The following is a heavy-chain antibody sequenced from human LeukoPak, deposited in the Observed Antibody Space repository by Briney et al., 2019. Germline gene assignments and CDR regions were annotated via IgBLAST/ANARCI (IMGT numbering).Heavy chain of an antibody. J-gene: IGHJ3*02. D-gene: IGHD4-17*01. CDR1: GFSLNTGGVT. Sequence: SGPTLVNPPQTLTLTCTFSGFSLNTGGVTVGWIRQPPRKALDWLALIYWDDDKRYSPSLKSRLTITKGTSKNQVVLTMTNMDPVDTGTYYCVHSNGTTTGGAFDIRGQGTRVSVSS. CDR3: VHSNGTTTGGAFDI. CDR2: IYWDDDK. V-gene: IGHV2-5*02.